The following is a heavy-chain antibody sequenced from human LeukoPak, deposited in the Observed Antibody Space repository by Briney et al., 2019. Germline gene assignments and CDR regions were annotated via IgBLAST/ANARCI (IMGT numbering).Heavy chain of an antibody. Sequence: ASVKVSCKASGYTFTSYYMHWVRQAPGQGLEWMGIINPSGGSTSYAQKFQGRVTMTRDTSTSTVYMELSSLRSEDTAVYYCARVGGDIVVVPAASNWFDPWGQGTLVTVSS. D-gene: IGHD2-2*01. V-gene: IGHV1-46*01. CDR1: GYTFTSYY. CDR2: INPSGGST. J-gene: IGHJ5*02. CDR3: ARVGGDIVVVPAASNWFDP.